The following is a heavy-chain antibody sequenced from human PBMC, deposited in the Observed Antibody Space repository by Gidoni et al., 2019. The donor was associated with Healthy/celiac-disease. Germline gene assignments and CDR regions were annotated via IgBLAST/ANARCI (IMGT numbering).Heavy chain of an antibody. Sequence: QVTLKESGPVLVKPTETLTLTCTVSGFSLSNARMGVSWIRQPPGKALEWLAHIFSNDEKSYSTSLKSRLTISKDTSKSQVVLTMTNMDPVDTATYYCARTLMTIFGVANYYYYDGMDVWGQGTTVTVSS. CDR3: ARTLMTIFGVANYYYYDGMDV. CDR2: IFSNDEK. CDR1: GFSLSNARMG. V-gene: IGHV2-26*01. J-gene: IGHJ6*02. D-gene: IGHD3-3*01.